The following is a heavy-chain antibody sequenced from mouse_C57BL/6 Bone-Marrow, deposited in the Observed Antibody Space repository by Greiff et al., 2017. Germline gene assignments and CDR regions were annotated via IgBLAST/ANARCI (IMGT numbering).Heavy chain of an antibody. CDR2: IDPSDSYT. CDR3: ARGGGPDY. Sequence: VQLQQPGAELVRPGTSVKLSCKASGYTFTSYWMHWVKQRPGQGLEWIGVIDPSDSYTNYNQKFKGKATLTVDTSSSTAYMQLSSLTSEDSAVYYCARGGGPDYWGQGTTRTVSS. V-gene: IGHV1-59*01. CDR1: GYTFTSYW. J-gene: IGHJ2*01.